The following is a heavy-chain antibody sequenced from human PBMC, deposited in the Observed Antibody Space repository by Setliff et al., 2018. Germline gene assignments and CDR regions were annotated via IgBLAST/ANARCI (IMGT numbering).Heavy chain of an antibody. J-gene: IGHJ4*02. Sequence: PGGSLRLSCAASGFTFSSYAMNWVRQAPGKGLEWVSAISGSGGSTYYADSVKGRFTISRDDSKNTLYLQMNSLRPEDTAVYYCAKDSLSGWSAVDYWGQGTLVTVSS. V-gene: IGHV3-23*01. D-gene: IGHD6-19*01. CDR3: AKDSLSGWSAVDY. CDR1: GFTFSSYA. CDR2: ISGSGGST.